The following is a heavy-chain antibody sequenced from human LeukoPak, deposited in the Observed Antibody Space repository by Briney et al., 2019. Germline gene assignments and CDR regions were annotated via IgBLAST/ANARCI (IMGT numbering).Heavy chain of an antibody. CDR2: ISGYSGNA. J-gene: IGHJ4*02. V-gene: IGHV1-18*01. CDR1: GYTFSNFG. D-gene: IGHD1-1*01. CDR3: ARVKGKYNWNDPGDY. Sequence: ASVKVSCKASGYTFSNFGLTWVRQAPGQGLEWMGWISGYSGNANYAQKFQDRVVMTTDRSTSTAYMELRSVRSDDTAVYYCARVKGKYNWNDPGDYWGQGTLVTVSS.